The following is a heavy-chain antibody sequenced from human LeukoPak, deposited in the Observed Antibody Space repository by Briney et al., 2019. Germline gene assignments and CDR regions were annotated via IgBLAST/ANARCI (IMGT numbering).Heavy chain of an antibody. D-gene: IGHD6-6*01. J-gene: IGHJ6*02. V-gene: IGHV3-23*01. CDR1: EFTFSSYA. CDR2: ISGSGGST. Sequence: GCSLRLSCAASEFTFSSYAMSWVRQALGKVLESVSAISGSGGSTYYADSVKGRFTISRDNSKNTLYLQMNSLRAEDTAVYYCRKLGRSSPNIYYYGMDVWGQGTTVTVS. CDR3: RKLGRSSPNIYYYGMDV.